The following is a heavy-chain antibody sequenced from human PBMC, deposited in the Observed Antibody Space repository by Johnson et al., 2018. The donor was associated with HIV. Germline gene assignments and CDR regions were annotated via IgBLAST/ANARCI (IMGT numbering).Heavy chain of an antibody. CDR1: GFTFNNAW. D-gene: IGHD5-24*01. V-gene: IGHV3-15*01. J-gene: IGHJ3*02. CDR2: IKSKTDGGTT. CDR3: TPDGYNLGGAFDI. Sequence: VQLVESGGGLVQPGGSLRVSCAASGFTFNNAWMSWVRQAPGKGLEWIGRIKSKTDGGTTDYAAPVKGRFTISRDDSKNTLYLQMNSLKTEDTAVYYCTPDGYNLGGAFDIWGQGTMVTVSS.